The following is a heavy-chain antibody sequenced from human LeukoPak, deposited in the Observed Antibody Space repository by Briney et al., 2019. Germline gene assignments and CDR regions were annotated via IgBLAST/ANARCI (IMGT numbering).Heavy chain of an antibody. V-gene: IGHV3-48*03. Sequence: GGSLRLSCAASGFTFSSYEMNWVRQAPGKGLEWVSYISSSGSTIYYADSVKGRFTISRDNAKNSLYPQMNSLRAEDTAVYYCARDSLVRGVINDYWGQGTLVTVSS. J-gene: IGHJ4*02. CDR1: GFTFSSYE. CDR3: ARDSLVRGVINDY. D-gene: IGHD3-10*01. CDR2: ISSSGSTI.